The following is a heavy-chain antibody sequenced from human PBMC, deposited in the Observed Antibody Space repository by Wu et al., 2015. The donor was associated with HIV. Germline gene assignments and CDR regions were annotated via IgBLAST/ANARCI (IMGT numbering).Heavy chain of an antibody. D-gene: IGHD6-19*01. Sequence: QLVQSGAEVKKPGSSVKVSCKASGGTFSYSAIAWVRQAPGQGLEWMGRIIPIFGKTNYAQKFQGRVTITADESSTTAYMELSSLRSEDTAVYYCARDDRPYYSSGWLDYWGQGTLVTVSS. CDR2: IIPIFGKT. CDR3: ARDDRPYYSSGWLDY. J-gene: IGHJ4*02. V-gene: IGHV1-69*13. CDR1: GGTFSYSA.